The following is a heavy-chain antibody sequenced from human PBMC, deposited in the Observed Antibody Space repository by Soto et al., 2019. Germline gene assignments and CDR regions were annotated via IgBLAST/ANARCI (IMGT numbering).Heavy chain of an antibody. CDR3: ARVLGGWWESDYYYYGMDV. CDR1: GGSISSYY. V-gene: IGHV4-59*01. Sequence: SETLSLTCTVSGGSISSYYWSWIRQPPGKGLEWIGYIYYSGSTNYNPSLKSRVTISVDTSKNQFSLKLSSVPAADTAVYYCARVLGGWWESDYYYYGMDVWGQGITVTVSS. D-gene: IGHD2-15*01. CDR2: IYYSGST. J-gene: IGHJ6*02.